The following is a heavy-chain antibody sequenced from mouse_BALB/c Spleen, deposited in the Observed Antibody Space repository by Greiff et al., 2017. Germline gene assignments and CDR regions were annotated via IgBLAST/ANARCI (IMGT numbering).Heavy chain of an antibody. CDR1: GFTFSSYG. CDR2: ISSGGSYT. J-gene: IGHJ3*01. CDR3: ARHRNYGSSYGAY. D-gene: IGHD1-1*01. Sequence: EVQRVESGGDLVKPGGSLKLSCAASGFTFSSYGMSWVRQTPDKRLEWVATISSGGSYTYYPDSVKGRFTISRDNAKNTLYLQMSSLKSEDTAMYYCARHRNYGSSYGAYWGQGTLVTVSA. V-gene: IGHV5-6*01.